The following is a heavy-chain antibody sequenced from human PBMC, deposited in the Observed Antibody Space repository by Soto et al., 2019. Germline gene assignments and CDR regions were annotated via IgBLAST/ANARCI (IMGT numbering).Heavy chain of an antibody. Sequence: QVQLVQSGAEVKKPGASVKVYCKASGYTFTDYGISWVRQAPGQGLEWMGWIHTYNGNTNYAQEVRGRVTMTTYASTSTAYMELRSLRSDDTAVYYCARDAQYSSRWHPIDYWGQGTLVTVSS. J-gene: IGHJ4*02. V-gene: IGHV1-18*01. CDR3: ARDAQYSSRWHPIDY. D-gene: IGHD6-19*01. CDR1: GYTFTDYG. CDR2: IHTYNGNT.